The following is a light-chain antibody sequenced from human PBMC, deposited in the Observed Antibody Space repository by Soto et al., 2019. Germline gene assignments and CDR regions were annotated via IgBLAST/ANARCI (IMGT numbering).Light chain of an antibody. CDR2: DSS. J-gene: IGKJ1*01. CDR3: QQRSSWPWT. V-gene: IGKV3-11*01. CDR1: ESVSNF. Sequence: EIVLTQAPGILSLSPGERAALSCRASESVSNFLVWYQHKPGQAPRLLMYDSSSRDTDIPAGFSGSGSGTDFTLTISSLESDDFAVYYCQQRSSWPWTFGQGTKVDVK.